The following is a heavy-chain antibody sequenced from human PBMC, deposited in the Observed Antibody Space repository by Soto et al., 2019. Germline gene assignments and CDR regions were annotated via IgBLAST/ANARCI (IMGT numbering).Heavy chain of an antibody. CDR3: ARGRVGTAYFDY. CDR1: VFTFSSNS. V-gene: IGHV3-48*02. CDR2: ITSSSSTI. D-gene: IGHD2-21*02. J-gene: IGHJ4*02. Sequence: GWSLRLSCSASVFTFSSNSMNWFRQAPGKGLEWISYITSSSSTIYYADSVKGRFTISRDNAKNSLYLQMNSLRDEDTAVYYCARGRVGTAYFDYWGQGTLVTVSS.